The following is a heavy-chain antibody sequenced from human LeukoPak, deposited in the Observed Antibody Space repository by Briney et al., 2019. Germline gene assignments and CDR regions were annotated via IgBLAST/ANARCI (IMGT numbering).Heavy chain of an antibody. J-gene: IGHJ5*02. CDR3: ARGHSSSMNWFDP. CDR1: GYAFSSYD. Sequence: ASVKVSCKASGYAFSSYDIHWVRQAPGQRLEWMGWIDAGNGNTKYSQKFQGRVTITRDTSASTAYMELSSLRSEDTAVYYCARGHSSSMNWFDPWGQGTLVTVSS. CDR2: IDAGNGNT. D-gene: IGHD6-13*01. V-gene: IGHV1-3*01.